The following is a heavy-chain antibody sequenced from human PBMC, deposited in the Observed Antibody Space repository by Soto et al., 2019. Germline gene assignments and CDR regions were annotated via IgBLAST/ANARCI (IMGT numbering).Heavy chain of an antibody. J-gene: IGHJ4*02. CDR1: SVSISSHY. V-gene: IGHV4-59*11. CDR2: VHYSGST. Sequence: SETLSLTCVVSSVSISSHYWSWILQPPGSGLEWIGFVHYSGSTNYSPSLKSRVTMSLDTSKNQFSLNLSSVTAADTAFYFCARRVYSTSSSCVLGYWAQG. D-gene: IGHD6-6*01. CDR3: ARRVYSTSSSCVLGY.